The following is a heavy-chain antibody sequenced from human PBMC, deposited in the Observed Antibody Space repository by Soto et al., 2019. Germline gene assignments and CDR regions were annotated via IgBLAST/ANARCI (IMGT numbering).Heavy chain of an antibody. CDR2: SNPNSGGT. CDR1: GYTFTGKY. J-gene: IGHJ4*02. V-gene: IGHV1-2*04. CDR3: ARVNDGSSLFDY. Sequence: QVKLVQSGAAVKKPGASVKVSCKASGYTFTGKYIHWVRQAPGQGLEWMGRSNPNSGGTNYAQKFQDWVTMNRDTSISTAYMELSRLRSDDTCVYYCARVNDGSSLFDYWGQGTLVTVSS. D-gene: IGHD1-26*01.